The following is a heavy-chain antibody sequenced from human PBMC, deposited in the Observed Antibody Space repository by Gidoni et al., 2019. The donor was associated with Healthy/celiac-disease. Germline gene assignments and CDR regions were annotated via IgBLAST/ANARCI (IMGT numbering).Heavy chain of an antibody. V-gene: IGHV3-23*01. J-gene: IGHJ4*02. D-gene: IGHD6-19*01. CDR1: GFTFNTYA. Sequence: EVQVLESGGGLVQPGGSLRLSCVVSGFTFNTYAMSWVRQAPGKGLGWVSIISGSGANTYNADSVKGRFTISRDNSKNTLYLQMNSLRGEDTAVYYCAKDVGSSGWAPIFDYWGQGTLVTVSS. CDR2: ISGSGANT. CDR3: AKDVGSSGWAPIFDY.